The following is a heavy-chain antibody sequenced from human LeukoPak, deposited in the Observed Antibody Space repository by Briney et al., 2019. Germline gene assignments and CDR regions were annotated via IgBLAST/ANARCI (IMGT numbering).Heavy chain of an antibody. D-gene: IGHD3-10*01. CDR3: AKDNSYGSGPYGMDV. CDR1: GFAFDDYA. CDR2: ISWNSGSI. Sequence: GGSLRLSCAASGFAFDDYAMHWVRQAPGKGLEWVSGISWNSGSIGYADSVKGRFTISRDNAKNSLYLQMNSLRAEDTALYYCAKDNSYGSGPYGMDVWGQGTTVTISS. J-gene: IGHJ6*02. V-gene: IGHV3-9*01.